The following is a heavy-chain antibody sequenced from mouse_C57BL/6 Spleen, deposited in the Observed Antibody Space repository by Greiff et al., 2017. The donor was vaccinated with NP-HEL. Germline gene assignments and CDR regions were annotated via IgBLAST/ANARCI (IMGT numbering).Heavy chain of an antibody. CDR3: TREGELGPYYFDY. D-gene: IGHD4-1*01. Sequence: VQGVESGAELVRPGASVTLSCKASGYTFTDYEMHWVKQTPVHGLEWIGAIDPETGGTAYNQKFKGKAILTADKSSSTAYMELRSLTSEDSAVYYCTREGELGPYYFDYWGQGTTLTVSS. CDR2: IDPETGGT. V-gene: IGHV1-15*01. CDR1: GYTFTDYE. J-gene: IGHJ2*01.